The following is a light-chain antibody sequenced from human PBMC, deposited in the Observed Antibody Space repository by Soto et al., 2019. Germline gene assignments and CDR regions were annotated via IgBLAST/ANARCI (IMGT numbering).Light chain of an antibody. Sequence: EIVMTQSPATLSLSPGERAALSCGAGQSINSEFAWYQQKPGQPPRLLIYGASTRATGVPARFTGSESGSEFTLTISGLQSEDFAVYYCQQGHNWPLTFGQGTRLEI. CDR2: GAS. V-gene: IGKV3-15*01. J-gene: IGKJ2*01. CDR1: QSINSE. CDR3: QQGHNWPLT.